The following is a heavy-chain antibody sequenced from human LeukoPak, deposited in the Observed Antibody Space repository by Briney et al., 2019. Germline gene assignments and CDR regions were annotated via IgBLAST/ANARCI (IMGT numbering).Heavy chain of an antibody. Sequence: PGGSLRLSSTASGFTFNNNAMSWVRDGLGKGLEWVSAINGGGDATDYTDSVKGRFTISRDNSKNTLYLQMNSLRPEDTAVYYCARCTASCYANAFDVWGQGTLLTVSS. J-gene: IGHJ3*01. CDR2: INGGGDAT. CDR3: ARCTASCYANAFDV. CDR1: GFTFNNNA. D-gene: IGHD2-2*01. V-gene: IGHV3-23*01.